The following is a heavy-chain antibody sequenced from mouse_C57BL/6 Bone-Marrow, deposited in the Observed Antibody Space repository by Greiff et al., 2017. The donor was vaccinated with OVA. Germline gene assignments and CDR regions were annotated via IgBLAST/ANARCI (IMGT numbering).Heavy chain of an antibody. Sequence: VQLQQSGPALVKPGASVKISCKASGYAFSSSWMNWVKQRPGKGLEWIGRIYPGDGDTNYNGKFKGKATLTADKSSSTAYMQLSSLTSEDSAVYFCARVGDYWGQGTTLTVSS. CDR2: IYPGDGDT. J-gene: IGHJ2*01. CDR3: ARVGDY. CDR1: GYAFSSSW. V-gene: IGHV1-82*01.